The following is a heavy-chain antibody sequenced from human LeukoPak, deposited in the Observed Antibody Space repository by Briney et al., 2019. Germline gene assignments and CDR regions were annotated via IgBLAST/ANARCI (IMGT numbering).Heavy chain of an antibody. V-gene: IGHV1-69*13. CDR1: GGTFSSYA. CDR3: ARGDNRGVYYYGMDV. CDR2: IIPIFGTA. Sequence: GASVKVSCKASGGTFSSYAISWVRQDPGQGLEWMGGIIPIFGTANYAQKFQGRVTTTADESTSTAYMELSSLRSEDTAVNYWARGDNRGVYYYGMDVWGQGTTVTVSS. D-gene: IGHD1-14*01. J-gene: IGHJ6*02.